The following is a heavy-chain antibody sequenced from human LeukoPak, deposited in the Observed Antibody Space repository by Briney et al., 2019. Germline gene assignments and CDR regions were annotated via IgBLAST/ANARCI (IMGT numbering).Heavy chain of an antibody. CDR3: VMSNWNSRDTVDF. V-gene: IGHV1-2*02. Sequence: GASVKVSCKASGYIFTNYFIHWVRQAPGQGLEWMGWVNLNTGGTNFAQKFQGRVTMTRDTSITSAYMELSSVTYDDTAVYYCVMSNWNSRDTVDFWGQGTPVTVDS. J-gene: IGHJ4*02. D-gene: IGHD1-1*01. CDR2: VNLNTGGT. CDR1: GYIFTNYF.